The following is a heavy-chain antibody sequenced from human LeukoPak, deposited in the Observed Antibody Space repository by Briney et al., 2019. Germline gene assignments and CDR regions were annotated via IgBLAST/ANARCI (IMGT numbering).Heavy chain of an antibody. Sequence: PGGSLRLSCAASGFTFSDHYIEWVRQAPGEGLEWVARTRNKVNSYTTAYAASVTGRFTVSRDDSSNSVYLQMNSLKIEDTAVYYCARSMYGEGRRIIDFDYWGQGSLLTVSS. J-gene: IGHJ4*02. CDR1: GFTFSDHY. CDR3: ARSMYGEGRRIIDFDY. CDR2: TRNKVNSYTT. V-gene: IGHV3-72*01. D-gene: IGHD4/OR15-4a*01.